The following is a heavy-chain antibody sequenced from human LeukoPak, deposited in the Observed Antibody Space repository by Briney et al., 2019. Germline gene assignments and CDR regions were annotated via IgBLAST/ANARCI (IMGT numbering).Heavy chain of an antibody. D-gene: IGHD3-9*01. CDR2: IYYSGST. CDR3: ARDTPYYDILTGYYREANYYYGMDV. CDR1: GGSIGSYY. V-gene: IGHV4-59*01. J-gene: IGHJ6*04. Sequence: SETLSLTCTVSGGSIGSYYWSWIRQPPGKGLEWIGYIYYSGSTNYNPSLKSRVTISVDTSKNQFSLKLSSVTAADTAVYYCARDTPYYDILTGYYREANYYYGMDVWGKGTTVTVSS.